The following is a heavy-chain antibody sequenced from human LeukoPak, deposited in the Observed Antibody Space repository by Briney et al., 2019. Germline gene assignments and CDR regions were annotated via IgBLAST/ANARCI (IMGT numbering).Heavy chain of an antibody. V-gene: IGHV3-30*02. J-gene: IGHJ4*02. CDR2: IRYDGSNK. CDR1: GFTFSSYG. Sequence: GGSLRLSCAASGFTFSSYGMHWVRQAPGKGLEWVAFIRYDGSNKYYADSVKGRFTISRDNSKNTLYLQMNSLRADDTAVYYCARVRYDGSGYYSIYDYWGQGTLVTVSS. CDR3: ARVRYDGSGYYSIYDY. D-gene: IGHD3-22*01.